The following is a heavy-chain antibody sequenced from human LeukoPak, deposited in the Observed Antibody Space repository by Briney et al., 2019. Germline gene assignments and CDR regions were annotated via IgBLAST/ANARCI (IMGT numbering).Heavy chain of an antibody. D-gene: IGHD5-24*01. V-gene: IGHV3-30*03. Sequence: GGSLRLSCAASGFTFSSYGMHWVRQAPGKGLEWVAVISYDGSNKYYADSVKGRFTISRDNSKNTLYLQMNSLRADDTAVYYCARPGPRGSSDGLGLTSPLDYWGQGTLVTVSS. J-gene: IGHJ4*02. CDR2: ISYDGSNK. CDR1: GFTFSSYG. CDR3: ARPGPRGSSDGLGLTSPLDY.